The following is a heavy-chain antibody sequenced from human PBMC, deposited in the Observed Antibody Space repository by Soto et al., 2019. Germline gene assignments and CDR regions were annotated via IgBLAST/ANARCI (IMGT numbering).Heavy chain of an antibody. J-gene: IGHJ4*02. CDR1: GYIFRSYA. Sequence: QVQLVQSGTEVKKPGASVKVSCKASGYIFRSYAMHWVRQAPGEGLEWMGWIHGGNGNTKYSQNFQGRVTITMDTSANTVYMDMGGLTSEDTAVYFCARGDYSRSWYVFDYWGQGTLVTVSS. CDR2: IHGGNGNT. CDR3: ARGDYSRSWYVFDY. V-gene: IGHV1-3*01. D-gene: IGHD2-2*01.